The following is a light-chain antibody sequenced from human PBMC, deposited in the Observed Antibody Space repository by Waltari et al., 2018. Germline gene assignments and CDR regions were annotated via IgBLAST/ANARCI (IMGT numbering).Light chain of an antibody. V-gene: IGKV3-20*01. CDR2: HTS. CDR3: QHYKSLPVS. Sequence: SSCASQSVSIYVAWYQQKPGQAPRLLIYHTSTRATGIPDRFSGSGSGTDFSLTISGLEPEDFAVYYCQHYKSLPVSFGQGTRVEIK. CDR1: QSVSIY. J-gene: IGKJ1*01.